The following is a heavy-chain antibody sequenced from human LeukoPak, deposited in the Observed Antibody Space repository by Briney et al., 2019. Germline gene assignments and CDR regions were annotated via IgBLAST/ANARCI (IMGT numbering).Heavy chain of an antibody. CDR3: AALARDY. J-gene: IGHJ4*02. Sequence: GGSLRLSCAASGFTFNSYAMTWVRQAPGKGLEWVSAVSGSGGSTYYADSVKGRLTISKDNSKNTLYLQMNSLRVEDTAVYYCAALARDYWGQGTLVTVSS. V-gene: IGHV3-23*01. CDR1: GFTFNSYA. CDR2: VSGSGGST. D-gene: IGHD3-3*02.